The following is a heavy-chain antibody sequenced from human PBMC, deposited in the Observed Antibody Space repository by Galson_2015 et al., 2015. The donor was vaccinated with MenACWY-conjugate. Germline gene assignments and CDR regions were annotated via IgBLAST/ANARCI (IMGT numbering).Heavy chain of an antibody. V-gene: IGHV3-23*01. CDR3: AKVKWMRLWSTYDY. D-gene: IGHD2-21*01. CDR2: ITASGDDT. J-gene: IGHJ4*02. Sequence: SLRLSCAASGFAFASYAMTWVRQAPGKGLQWVSSITASGDDTTYADSVKGRLTISRDNSKNMLYLQLNSLRAEDTAIYFCAKVKWMRLWSTYDYWGQGSLVAVSS. CDR1: GFAFASYA.